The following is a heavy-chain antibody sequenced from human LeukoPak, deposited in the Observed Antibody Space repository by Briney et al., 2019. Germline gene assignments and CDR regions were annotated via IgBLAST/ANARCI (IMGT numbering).Heavy chain of an antibody. CDR1: GFTFSSYT. V-gene: IGHV3-23*01. D-gene: IGHD3-9*01. CDR3: AKGYGINHYHWIDP. Sequence: GGSLRLSCAASGFTFSSYTMTWVRQPPGKGLEWVSSISGGGGDTYYADSVKGRFTISRDNSKNTLYLQMDSLRAEDTALYYCAKGYGINHYHWIDPWGQGTLVTVSS. J-gene: IGHJ5*02. CDR2: ISGGGGDT.